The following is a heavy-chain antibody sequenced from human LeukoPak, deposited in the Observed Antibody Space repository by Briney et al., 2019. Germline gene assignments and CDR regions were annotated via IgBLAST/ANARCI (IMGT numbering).Heavy chain of an antibody. V-gene: IGHV3-66*04. CDR3: GKLLVYNSGGEAFDY. CDR1: GFTVSSNS. J-gene: IGHJ4*02. Sequence: AGGSLRLSCTVSGFTVSSNSMSWVRQAPGKGLEWVSFIYSDNTHYSDSVKGRFTISRDNSKNTLYLQMNSLRVEDTAVYYCGKLLVYNSGGEAFDYWGPGTLVTVSS. D-gene: IGHD3-10*01. CDR2: IYSDNT.